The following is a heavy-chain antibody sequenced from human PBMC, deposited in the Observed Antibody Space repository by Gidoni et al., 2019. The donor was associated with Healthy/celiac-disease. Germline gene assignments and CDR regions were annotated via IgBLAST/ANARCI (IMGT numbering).Heavy chain of an antibody. CDR3: ARRRHYYDSSGYFSYYFDY. D-gene: IGHD3-22*01. V-gene: IGHV4-39*01. CDR1: SSSYY. CDR2: ISYSGST. Sequence: SSSYYWGWIRQPPGKGLEWIGSISYSGSTYYNPSLKRRVTISVDTSKNQFSLKLSSVTAADTAVYYCARRRHYYDSSGYFSYYFDYWGQGTLVTVSS. J-gene: IGHJ4*02.